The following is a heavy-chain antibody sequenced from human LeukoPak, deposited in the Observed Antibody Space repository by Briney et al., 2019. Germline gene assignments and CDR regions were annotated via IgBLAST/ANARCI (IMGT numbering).Heavy chain of an antibody. CDR3: TGMTTVTDSSY. CDR2: IYYSGST. Sequence: PSETLSLTCTVSGGSISSSSYYWGWIRQPPGKGLEWIGSIYYSGSTYYNPSLKSRVTISVDTSKNQFSLKLSSVTAADTAVYYCTGMTTVTDSSYWGQGTLVTVSS. CDR1: GGSISSSSYY. V-gene: IGHV4-39*07. D-gene: IGHD4-17*01. J-gene: IGHJ4*02.